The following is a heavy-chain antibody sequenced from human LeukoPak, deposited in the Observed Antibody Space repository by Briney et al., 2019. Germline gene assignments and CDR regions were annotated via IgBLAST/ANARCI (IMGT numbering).Heavy chain of an antibody. V-gene: IGHV1-69*04. D-gene: IGHD4-17*01. Sequence: GSSVKVSCKASGGTFSSYAISWVRQAPGQGLEWMGRIIPILGIANYAQKFQGRVTITADKSTSTAYMELSSLRSEDTAVYYCAREYGVDYGDYQHQAAFDIWGQGTMVTVSS. CDR2: IIPILGIA. CDR1: GGTFSSYA. J-gene: IGHJ3*02. CDR3: AREYGVDYGDYQHQAAFDI.